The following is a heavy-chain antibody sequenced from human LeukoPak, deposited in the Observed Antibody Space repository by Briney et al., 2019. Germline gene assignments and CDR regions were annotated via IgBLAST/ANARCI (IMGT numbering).Heavy chain of an antibody. V-gene: IGHV2-5*02. CDR3: AHSAMVREMDYGMDV. CDR2: IYWDDDN. D-gene: IGHD3-10*01. J-gene: IGHJ6*04. CDR1: GFSLSSSGVG. Sequence: SGPTLVKPTQTLTLTCTFSGFSLSSSGVGVNWIRQPPGQALEWLALIYWDDDNRYSPSLSSRLTITKDTSKNQVVLTMTNMDPVDTATYYCAHSAMVREMDYGMDVWGKGTTVIVSS.